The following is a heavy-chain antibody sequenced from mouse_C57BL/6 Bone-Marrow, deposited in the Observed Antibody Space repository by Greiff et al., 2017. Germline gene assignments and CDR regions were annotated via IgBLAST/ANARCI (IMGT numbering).Heavy chain of an antibody. CDR1: GYAFSSSW. J-gene: IGHJ4*01. CDR2: IYPGDGDT. Sequence: VQLQQSGPELVKPGASVKISCKASGYAFSSSWMNWVKQRPGKGLEWIGRIYPGDGDTNYNGKFKGKATLTADKSSSTAYMQLSSLTSEDSAVYFCARLRGMYYGKRAMDYWGQGTSVTVSS. D-gene: IGHD2-1*01. V-gene: IGHV1-82*01. CDR3: ARLRGMYYGKRAMDY.